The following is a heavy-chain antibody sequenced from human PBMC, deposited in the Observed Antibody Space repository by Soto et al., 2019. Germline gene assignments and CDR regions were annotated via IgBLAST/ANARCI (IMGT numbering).Heavy chain of an antibody. CDR1: GFTFSSYA. V-gene: IGHV3-23*01. CDR2: ISGRGGST. D-gene: IGHD4-17*01. Sequence: EVQLLESGGGLVQPGGSLRLSCAASGFTFSSYAMSWVRQAPGKGLEWVSAISGRGGSTYYADSVKGRFTISRDNSKNPLYLQMNSLRAEDTAVYYCAKDAEMTTVTRSINWFDPWGQGTLVTVSS. J-gene: IGHJ5*02. CDR3: AKDAEMTTVTRSINWFDP.